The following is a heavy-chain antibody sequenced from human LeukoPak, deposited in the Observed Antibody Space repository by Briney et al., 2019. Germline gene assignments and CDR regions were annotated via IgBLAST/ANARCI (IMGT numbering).Heavy chain of an antibody. CDR2: INHSGST. J-gene: IGHJ4*02. CDR1: GGSFSGYY. V-gene: IGHV4-34*01. Sequence: KSSETLSLTCAVYGGSFSGYYWSWIRQPPGKGLEWIGEINHSGSTNYNPSLKSRVTISVDTSKNQFSLKLSSVTAADTAVYYCAREVVPAARFDYWGQGTLVTVSS. D-gene: IGHD2-2*01. CDR3: AREVVPAARFDY.